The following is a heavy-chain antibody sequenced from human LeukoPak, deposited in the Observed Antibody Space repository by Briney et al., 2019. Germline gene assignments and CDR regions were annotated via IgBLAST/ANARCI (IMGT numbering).Heavy chain of an antibody. Sequence: SETLSLTCTVSGCSISSYYWSWIRQPPGKGLEWIGYIYYSGSTNYNPSLKSRVTISVDTSKNQFSLKLSSVTAADTAVYYCARDCDRGCPPDAFDIWGQGTMVTVSS. J-gene: IGHJ3*02. CDR1: GCSISSYY. CDR3: ARDCDRGCPPDAFDI. CDR2: IYYSGST. V-gene: IGHV4-59*01. D-gene: IGHD3-10*01.